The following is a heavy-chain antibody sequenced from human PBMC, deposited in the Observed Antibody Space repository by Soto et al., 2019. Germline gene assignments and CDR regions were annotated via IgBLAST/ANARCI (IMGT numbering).Heavy chain of an antibody. Sequence: EAQLVESGGGLVQPGRSLRLSCAASGFTFDDFAMHWVRQAPGRGLEWVSGINWSGGSSGYSYSVKGRFTISRDNAKNSLYLEMNSLRVEDTALFYCVKANDQQLVEGGPFDMWGQGTMVTVSS. J-gene: IGHJ3*02. CDR1: GFTFDDFA. CDR2: INWSGGSS. D-gene: IGHD6-13*01. CDR3: VKANDQQLVEGGPFDM. V-gene: IGHV3-9*01.